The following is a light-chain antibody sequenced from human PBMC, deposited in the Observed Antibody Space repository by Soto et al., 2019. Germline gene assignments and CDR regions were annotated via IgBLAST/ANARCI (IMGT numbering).Light chain of an antibody. Sequence: DIQMTQSPSTLSASVGDRVTITCRASQSISIWLAWYQQKPGKAPRLLIYKASSLEVGVPSRFSGSGSRTEFTLTISSLQPDDYGTYYCQQYYDFRTFGQGTKVDIK. CDR3: QQYYDFRT. CDR2: KAS. CDR1: QSISIW. V-gene: IGKV1-5*03. J-gene: IGKJ1*01.